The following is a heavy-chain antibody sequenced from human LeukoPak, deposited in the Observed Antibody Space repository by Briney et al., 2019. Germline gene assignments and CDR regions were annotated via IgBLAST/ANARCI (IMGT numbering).Heavy chain of an antibody. D-gene: IGHD3-16*02. CDR1: GGSHISTTYY. Sequence: SETLSLTCAVSGGSHISTTYYWGWLRQPPGKGLEWIGSIYYSGSTYYNPSLKSRVTVSVDMSKNQFSLQLSSVTAADTAAYYCARAPRTGAWDMITFGGVIVHGDAFDFWGQGTMVTVSS. CDR2: IYYSGST. CDR3: ARAPRTGAWDMITFGGVIVHGDAFDF. V-gene: IGHV4-39*07. J-gene: IGHJ3*01.